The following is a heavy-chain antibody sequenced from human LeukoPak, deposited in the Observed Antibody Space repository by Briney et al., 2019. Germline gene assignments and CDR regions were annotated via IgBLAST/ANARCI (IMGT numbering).Heavy chain of an antibody. D-gene: IGHD4-17*01. CDR2: INPNSGGT. V-gene: IGHV1-2*02. Sequence: GASVKVSCKASGYTFTGYFMHWVRQAPGQGLEWMGWINPNSGGTNYAQKFQGRVTMTRDTSISTAYMELSRLRSDDTAVYYCAGSTVTTESGALDIWGQGTMVTVSS. CDR1: GYTFTGYF. J-gene: IGHJ3*02. CDR3: AGSTVTTESGALDI.